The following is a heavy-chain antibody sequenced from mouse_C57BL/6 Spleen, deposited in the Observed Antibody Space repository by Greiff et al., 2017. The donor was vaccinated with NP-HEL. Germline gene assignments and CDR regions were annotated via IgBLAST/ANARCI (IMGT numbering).Heavy chain of an antibody. Sequence: VKLVESGAELVKPGASVKLSCKASGYTFTEYTIHWVKQRSGQGLEWIGWFYPGSGSIKFNEKFKDKATLTADKSSSTVYMELSRLTSEDSAVYFCARHEDTGYYGSSNYAMDYWGQGTSVTVSS. CDR1: GYTFTEYT. CDR3: ARHEDTGYYGSSNYAMDY. D-gene: IGHD1-1*01. V-gene: IGHV1-62-2*01. J-gene: IGHJ4*01. CDR2: FYPGSGSI.